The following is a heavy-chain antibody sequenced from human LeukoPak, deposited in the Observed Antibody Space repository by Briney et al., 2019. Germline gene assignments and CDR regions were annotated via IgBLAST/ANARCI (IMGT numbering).Heavy chain of an antibody. CDR3: AEGSYYFQYQLLGDDY. CDR2: ISYDGSNK. V-gene: IGHV3-30*18. Sequence: PGRSLRLSCAASGFTSSSYGMHWVRQAPGKGLEWVAVISYDGSNKYYADSVKGRFTISRDNSKNTLYLQMNSLRAEDTAVYYCAEGSYYFQYQLLGDDYWGQGTLVTVSS. D-gene: IGHD2-2*01. J-gene: IGHJ4*02. CDR1: GFTSSSYG.